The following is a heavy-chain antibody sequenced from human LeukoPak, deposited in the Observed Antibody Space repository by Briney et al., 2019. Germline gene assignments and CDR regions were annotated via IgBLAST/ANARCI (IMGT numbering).Heavy chain of an antibody. D-gene: IGHD2-2*03. J-gene: IGHJ4*02. CDR2: MKGGGET. CDR1: GFSFTNYA. CDR3: ARASWISTAGAVC. Sequence: GGSPRLSCVASGFSFTNYAMSWVRQAPARGPEWLSSMKGGGETFYADSVKGRCTLSRDISRNTVYLQLNNLRVEDTAIYYCARASWISTAGAVCWGQGTLVTVSS. V-gene: IGHV3-23*01.